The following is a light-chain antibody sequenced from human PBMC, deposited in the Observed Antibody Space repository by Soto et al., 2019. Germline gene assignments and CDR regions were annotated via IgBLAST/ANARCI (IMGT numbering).Light chain of an antibody. CDR1: QSISSD. CDR3: QQYNNWPWT. J-gene: IGKJ1*01. V-gene: IGKV3-15*01. CDR2: GTS. Sequence: EIVMTQSPATLSLSPGERASLPCRASQSISSDLAWYQQKPGQAPRLLIYGTSTRATDIPARFSGSGSGTEFTLTISSLQSEDFAVYHCQQYNNWPWTFGQGTKVDSK.